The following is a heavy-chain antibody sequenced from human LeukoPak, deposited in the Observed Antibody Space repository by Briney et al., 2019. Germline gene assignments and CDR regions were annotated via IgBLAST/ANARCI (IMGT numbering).Heavy chain of an antibody. Sequence: GGSLRLSCAASGFTFSSYAMSWVRQAPGKGLEWVAVIWYDGSNKYYADSVKGRFTISRDNSKNTLYLQMNSLRAEDTAVYYCAREWAGIAVAGTLDYWGQGTLVTVSS. CDR2: IWYDGSNK. CDR3: AREWAGIAVAGTLDY. CDR1: GFTFSSYA. D-gene: IGHD6-19*01. V-gene: IGHV3-33*08. J-gene: IGHJ4*02.